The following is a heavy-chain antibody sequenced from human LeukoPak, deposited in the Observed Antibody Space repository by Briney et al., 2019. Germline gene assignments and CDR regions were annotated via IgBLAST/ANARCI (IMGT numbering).Heavy chain of an antibody. J-gene: IGHJ4*02. D-gene: IGHD3-10*01. CDR2: IIPIFGTA. Sequence: SVTVSCKASGGTFSSYAISWVRQAPGQGLEWMGGIIPIFGTAEYAQKFQGRVTITTDESTSTDSMELRSLRSEDTAVYYCVRVAGSGSFWDYWGQGTVVSVSS. CDR3: VRVAGSGSFWDY. CDR1: GGTFSSYA. V-gene: IGHV1-69*05.